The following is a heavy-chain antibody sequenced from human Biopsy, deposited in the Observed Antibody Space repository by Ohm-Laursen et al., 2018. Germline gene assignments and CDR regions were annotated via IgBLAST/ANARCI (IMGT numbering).Heavy chain of an antibody. V-gene: IGHV3-53*01. J-gene: IGHJ5*02. D-gene: IGHD3-3*01. CDR3: ARGPGKLWSGYYT. CDR2: IYSDGNT. Sequence: SLRLSCTASGFTVSDNHISWIRQAPGKGLQWVSLIYSDGNTYYADSVKGRFTISRDIPRNPLYLQMNSLRAEDTAVYYCARGPGKLWSGYYTWGQGSLVSVSS. CDR1: GFTVSDNH.